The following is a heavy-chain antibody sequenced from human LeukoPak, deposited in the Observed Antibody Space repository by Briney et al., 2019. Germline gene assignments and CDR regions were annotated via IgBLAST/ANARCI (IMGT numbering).Heavy chain of an antibody. V-gene: IGHV4-34*01. CDR1: GGSFSGYY. J-gene: IGHJ4*02. CDR2: INHSGST. Sequence: PSETLSLTCAVYGGSFSGYYWSWIRQPPGKGLEWIGKINHSGSTNYNPSLKSRVTISVDTSKNQFSLKLSSVTAADTAVYYCARLNRRYCSGGSCYSYYFDYWGQGTPVTVSS. D-gene: IGHD2-15*01. CDR3: ARLNRRYCSGGSCYSYYFDY.